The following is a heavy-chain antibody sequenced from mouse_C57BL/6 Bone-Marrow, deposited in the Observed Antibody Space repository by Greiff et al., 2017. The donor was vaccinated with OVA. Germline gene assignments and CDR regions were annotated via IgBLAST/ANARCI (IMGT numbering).Heavy chain of an antibody. Sequence: VQRVESGAELAKPGASVKLSCKASGYTFTSYWMHWVKQRPGQGLEWIGYINPSSGYTKYNQKFKDKATFAADKSSSTAYMQLSSLTYEDSAVYYCARMSWGWPSMDYWGQGTSVTVSS. CDR1: GYTFTSYW. D-gene: IGHD2-3*01. CDR3: ARMSWGWPSMDY. V-gene: IGHV1-7*01. CDR2: INPSSGYT. J-gene: IGHJ4*01.